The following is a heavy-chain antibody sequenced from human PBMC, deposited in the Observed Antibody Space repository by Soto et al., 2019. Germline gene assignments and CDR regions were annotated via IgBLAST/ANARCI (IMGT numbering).Heavy chain of an antibody. CDR2: LNHSGST. J-gene: IGHJ4*02. CDR1: GGSISSYY. D-gene: IGHD6-13*01. V-gene: IGHV4-34*01. CDR3: ARVGALGSSSCFDY. Sequence: PSETLSLTCGVSGGSISSYYWSWIRQPPGKGLEWIGELNHSGSTNYNPSLKSRVTISVDTSKDSFSLKLSSVTAADTAVYFCARVGALGSSSCFDYWGQGTLVTVSS.